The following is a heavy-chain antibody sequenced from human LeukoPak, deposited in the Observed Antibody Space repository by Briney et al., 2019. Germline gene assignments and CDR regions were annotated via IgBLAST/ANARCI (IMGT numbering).Heavy chain of an antibody. CDR3: AREHYFYYMDG. V-gene: IGHV3-7*03. CDR2: VNQVGTEK. Sequence: GGSLRLSCAASGFTFSSQWMSWVRQAPGKGLEWVANVNQVGTEKYYVDSVKGRFTISRDNAENSLYLQMNSLRAEDTAVYYCAREHYFYYMDGWGKGTTVTVSS. CDR1: GFTFSSQW. J-gene: IGHJ6*03.